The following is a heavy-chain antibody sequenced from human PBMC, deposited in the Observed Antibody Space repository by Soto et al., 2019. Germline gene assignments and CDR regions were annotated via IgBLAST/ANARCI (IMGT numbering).Heavy chain of an antibody. CDR1: GGTFSSYA. D-gene: IGHD6-6*01. CDR3: AMGNLRPLEYYYYGMDV. V-gene: IGHV1-69*13. CDR2: IIPIFGTA. J-gene: IGHJ6*02. Sequence: SVKVSCKASGGTFSSYAISWVRQAPGQGLEWMGGIIPIFGTANYAQKFQGRVTITADESTSTAYMELSSLRSEDTAVYYCAMGNLRPLEYYYYGMDVWGQGTTVTVSS.